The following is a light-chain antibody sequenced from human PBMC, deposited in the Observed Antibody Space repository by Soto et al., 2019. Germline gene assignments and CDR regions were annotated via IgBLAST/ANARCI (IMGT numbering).Light chain of an antibody. Sequence: EIVLTQSPGTVSLSPGERISLSCRASESVRNDYLAWYQNKPGQAPKVLIYGASSRATGIPDRLSGSGSGTDLSLTISRLEPEEFAFNYCHQYGYVPYTFGQGTKVEIK. V-gene: IGKV3-20*01. CDR3: HQYGYVPYT. J-gene: IGKJ2*01. CDR2: GAS. CDR1: ESVRNDY.